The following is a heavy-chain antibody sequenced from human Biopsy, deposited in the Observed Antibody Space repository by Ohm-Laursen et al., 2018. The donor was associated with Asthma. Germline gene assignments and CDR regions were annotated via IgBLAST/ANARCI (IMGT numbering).Heavy chain of an antibody. CDR3: ARAGQCSSTSCYNPGWFDP. CDR2: INHSGST. D-gene: IGHD2-2*01. V-gene: IGHV4-34*01. Sequence: PGTLSLTCAVYGGSFSGYYWSWIRQPPGKGLEWIGEINHSGSTNYNPSLKSRVTISVDTSKNQFSLKLSSVAAADTAVYYCARAGQCSSTSCYNPGWFDPWGQGTLVTVSS. CDR1: GGSFSGYY. J-gene: IGHJ5*02.